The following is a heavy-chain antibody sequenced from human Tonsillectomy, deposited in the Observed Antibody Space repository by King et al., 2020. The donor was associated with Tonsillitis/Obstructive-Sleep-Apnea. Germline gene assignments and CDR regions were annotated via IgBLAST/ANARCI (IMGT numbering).Heavy chain of an antibody. D-gene: IGHD2-2*01. J-gene: IGHJ3*02. CDR1: GGSISSSNW. V-gene: IGHV4-4*02. Sequence: QLQESGPGLVKPSGTLSLTCAVSGGSISSSNWWSWVRQPPGKGLEWIVKSYHSGSTDYNPSLTSRVTISVDKSKNHVSLRLSSVTAADTAVYYCARGYCSSPSCHGDDAFDIWGQGTMVTVSS. CDR3: ARGYCSSPSCHGDDAFDI. CDR2: SYHSGST.